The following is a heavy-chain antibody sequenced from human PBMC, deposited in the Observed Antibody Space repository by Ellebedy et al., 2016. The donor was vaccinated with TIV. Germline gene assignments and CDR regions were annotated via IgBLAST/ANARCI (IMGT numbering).Heavy chain of an antibody. V-gene: IGHV3-30-3*01. CDR1: GFTFSSYA. Sequence: GGSLRLXXAASGFTFSSYAMHWVRQAPGKGLEWVAVISYDGSNKYYADSVKGRFTISRDNSKNPLYLQMNSLRAEDTAVYYCVGGSLQTAMVFLDNYWGQGTLVTVSS. D-gene: IGHD5-18*01. CDR2: ISYDGSNK. J-gene: IGHJ4*02. CDR3: VGGSLQTAMVFLDNY.